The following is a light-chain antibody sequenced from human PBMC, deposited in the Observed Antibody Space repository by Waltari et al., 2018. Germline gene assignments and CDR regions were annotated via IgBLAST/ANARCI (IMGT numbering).Light chain of an antibody. CDR1: SSAVGGYNY. Sequence: QSALTPPASVSGSPGQSITIYCTGPSSAVGGYNYVSWYQQHPGKAPKLLIYDVDYRPSGVSNRFSGSKTVNTASLTISGLQAVDEAVYYCASFTGNVVFGGGTKLTVL. CDR2: DVD. CDR3: ASFTGNVV. J-gene: IGLJ2*01. V-gene: IGLV2-14*03.